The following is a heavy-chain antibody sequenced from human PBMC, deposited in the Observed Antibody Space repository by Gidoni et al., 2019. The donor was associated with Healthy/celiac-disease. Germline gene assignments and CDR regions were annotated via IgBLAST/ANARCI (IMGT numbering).Heavy chain of an antibody. CDR2: IYHSGST. D-gene: IGHD3-10*01. CDR3: ARRHQITMPLD. V-gene: IGHV4-38-2*02. CDR1: GYSISSGYY. Sequence: QVQLQESGPGLVKPSETLSLTCTGSGYSISSGYYWGWIRQPPGKGLEWIGSIYHSGSTYYNPSLKSRVTISVDTSKNQFSLKLSSVTAADTAVYYCARRHQITMPLDWGQGTLVTVSS. J-gene: IGHJ4*02.